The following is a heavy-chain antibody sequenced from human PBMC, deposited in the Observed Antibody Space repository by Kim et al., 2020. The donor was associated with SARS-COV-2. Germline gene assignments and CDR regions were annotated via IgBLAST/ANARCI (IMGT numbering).Heavy chain of an antibody. D-gene: IGHD2-15*01. CDR3: ARAGGYCTADSCFGLDY. CDR1: GYTFTGNA. J-gene: IGHJ4*01. V-gene: IGHV7-4-1*02. Sequence: ASVKVSCKASGYTFTGNALNWVRQAPGQGLEWLGWINTHTGDATYAQAFTGRFVFSLDTSVRTAYLQITNLTAEDTAIYYCARAGGYCTADSCFGLDYWG. CDR2: INTHTGDA.